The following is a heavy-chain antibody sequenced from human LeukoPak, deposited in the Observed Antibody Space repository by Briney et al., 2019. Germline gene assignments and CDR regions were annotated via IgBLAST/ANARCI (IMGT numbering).Heavy chain of an antibody. Sequence: PGGSLRLSCAASGFTFRSHAMSWVRQAPGKGLEWVSSISGSGDTTFYADSAKGRFIISRDNSKNTLDLQMNSLRAEDTAVYYCAKNIKVPAAFFDYWGQGTLVTVSS. CDR3: AKNIKVPAAFFDY. D-gene: IGHD2-2*01. CDR1: GFTFRSHA. V-gene: IGHV3-23*01. J-gene: IGHJ4*02. CDR2: ISGSGDTT.